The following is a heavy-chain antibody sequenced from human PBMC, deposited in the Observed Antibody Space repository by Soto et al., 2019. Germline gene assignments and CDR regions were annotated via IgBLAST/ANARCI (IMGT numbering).Heavy chain of an antibody. J-gene: IGHJ4*02. D-gene: IGHD3-3*01. CDR2: IHYTGNT. CDR1: GDSISSGRYH. V-gene: IGHV4-39*01. CDR3: ARADGFGVVSAFMDY. Sequence: QLQLQESGPGLVKPSETLSLICTVSGDSISSGRYHWGWIRQPPGKGLEFIATIHYTGNTHYKPSLRSGVTIFVDTSKSQFTRRLSSVTAADTAVYYCARADGFGVVSAFMDYWGQGTLVTVSS.